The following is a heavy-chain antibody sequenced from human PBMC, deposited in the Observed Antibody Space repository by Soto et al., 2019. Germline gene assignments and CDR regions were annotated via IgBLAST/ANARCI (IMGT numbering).Heavy chain of an antibody. CDR3: ARGFCRGNNRDGTY. J-gene: IGHJ4*02. Sequence: DVHLVESGGGLVQPGGDLRLSCEASGFPFDNYNMNWVRQAPGKGLELVSHITTSGTTTYYADSVKGRFTISRDNARNSLYLQMNSLRVEDTAVYYCARGFCRGNNRDGTYWGQGTLVTVSS. CDR2: ITTSGTTT. V-gene: IGHV3-48*01. CDR1: GFPFDNYN. D-gene: IGHD2-15*01.